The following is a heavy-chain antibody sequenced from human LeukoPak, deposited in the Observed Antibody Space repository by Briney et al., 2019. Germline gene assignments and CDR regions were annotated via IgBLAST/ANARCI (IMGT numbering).Heavy chain of an antibody. CDR2: INPSGGST. CDR1: RYTFTRYY. Sequence: ASVKVSCKASRYTFTRYYMHWVRQAPGQGLEWMGIINPSGGSTSYAQKSQGRVTMTRDTSTSTVYMELSSLRSEDTAVYYCARDGTDYGDPQYYFDYWGQGTLVTVSS. D-gene: IGHD4-17*01. CDR3: ARDGTDYGDPQYYFDY. V-gene: IGHV1-46*01. J-gene: IGHJ4*02.